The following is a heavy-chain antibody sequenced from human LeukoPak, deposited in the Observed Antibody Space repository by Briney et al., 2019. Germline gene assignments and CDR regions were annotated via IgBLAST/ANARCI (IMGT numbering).Heavy chain of an antibody. J-gene: IGHJ4*02. CDR1: GFTFSSYG. CDR2: MSYDGSNT. Sequence: GRSLSLPYAAYGFTFSSYGIHWVRQAPGRGLEWVAGMSYDGSNTYYADSVKGRFTISRDNSKNTVYLQMNSLRAEDTAVYYCAKGSHSCLHYFLYWAQEPLATVSS. D-gene: IGHD4-11*01. V-gene: IGHV3-30*18. CDR3: AKGSHSCLHYFLY.